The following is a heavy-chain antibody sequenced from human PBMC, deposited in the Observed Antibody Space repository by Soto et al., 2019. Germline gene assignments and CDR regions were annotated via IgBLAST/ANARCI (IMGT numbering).Heavy chain of an antibody. CDR2: INAGNGNT. J-gene: IGHJ5*02. V-gene: IGHV1-3*01. D-gene: IGHD4-17*01. CDR1: GYTFTSYA. Sequence: GASVKVSCKASGYTFTSYAIHWVRQAPGQRLEWMGGINAGNGNTRYSQKFQGRVTISRETSANTAYMELSSLKSEDTAVYYCAKTGSDYDDYLVWFDPWGQGTLVTVSS. CDR3: AKTGSDYDDYLVWFDP.